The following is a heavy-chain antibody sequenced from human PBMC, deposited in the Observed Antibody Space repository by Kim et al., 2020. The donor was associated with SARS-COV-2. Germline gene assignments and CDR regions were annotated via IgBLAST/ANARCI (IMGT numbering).Heavy chain of an antibody. J-gene: IGHJ3*02. CDR3: ARDLEPSSGYYDGGAFDI. Sequence: KSRVTISVDTSKNQFSLKLSSVTAADTAVYYCARDLEPSSGYYDGGAFDIWGQGTMVTVSS. D-gene: IGHD3-22*01. V-gene: IGHV4-59*01.